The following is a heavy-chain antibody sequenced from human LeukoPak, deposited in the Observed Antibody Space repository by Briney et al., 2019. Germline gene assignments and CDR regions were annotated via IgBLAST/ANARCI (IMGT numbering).Heavy chain of an antibody. D-gene: IGHD3-16*01. Sequence: GGSLRLSSAASGFTFSSYAMHWVRQAPGKGLQWVAVISYDGSQKYYPDSVKGRFTISRDNSKNTLYLQMNSLRAEDTAVYYCASLLIPDIDYWGQGTLVTVSS. CDR3: ASLLIPDIDY. CDR1: GFTFSSYA. V-gene: IGHV3-30-3*01. J-gene: IGHJ4*02. CDR2: ISYDGSQK.